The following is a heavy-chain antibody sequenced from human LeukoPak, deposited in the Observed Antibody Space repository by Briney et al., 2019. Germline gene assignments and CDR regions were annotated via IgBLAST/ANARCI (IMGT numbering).Heavy chain of an antibody. CDR1: DGSINSYY. J-gene: IGHJ4*02. V-gene: IGHV4-59*01. CDR3: ARGSWNYSPFDY. CDR2: IHYSGTT. D-gene: IGHD1-7*01. Sequence: KPSETLSLTCAVSDGSINSYYWSWIRQPPGKGLEWIWYIHYSGTTNYNPSLKSRVTISVDTSKNQFSLKLSSVTAADTAVYYCARGSWNYSPFDYWGQGTLVTVSS.